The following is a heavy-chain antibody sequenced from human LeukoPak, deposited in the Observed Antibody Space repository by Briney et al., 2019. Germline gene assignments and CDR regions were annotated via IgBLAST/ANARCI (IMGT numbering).Heavy chain of an antibody. CDR1: GFTFNNAW. CDR2: IKSDTSGGTT. V-gene: IGHV3-15*01. Sequence: GGSLRVSCAASGFTFNNAWMSWVRQAPGKGLEWVGRIKSDTSGGTTDYAAPVKARFTISRDDSKHTLFLQMNSLKTEDTAVYYCTTARSALDYWGEGTLVSVST. J-gene: IGHJ4*02. CDR3: TTARSALDY.